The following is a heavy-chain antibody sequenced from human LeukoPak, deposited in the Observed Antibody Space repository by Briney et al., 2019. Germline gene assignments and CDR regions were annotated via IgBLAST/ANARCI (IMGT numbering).Heavy chain of an antibody. J-gene: IGHJ4*02. D-gene: IGHD2-15*01. CDR1: GESFSAYF. CDR3: ARGSSFDGYCSAGACDAGYYDS. V-gene: IGHV4-34*01. CDR2: INHLGSS. Sequence: SETLSLTCAVYGESFSAYFWNCIRQAPGKPLEYIGEINHLGSSHYYQSLEARVTLSVDTSKNQSYMTLTSVTAADTAVYFCARGSSFDGYCSAGACDAGYYDSWGQGTTVTVSS.